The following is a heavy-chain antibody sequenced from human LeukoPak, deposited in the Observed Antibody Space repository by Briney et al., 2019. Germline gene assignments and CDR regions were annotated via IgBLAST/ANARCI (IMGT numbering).Heavy chain of an antibody. J-gene: IGHJ6*02. D-gene: IGHD6-13*01. CDR2: ISGSGGST. Sequence: GGSLRLSCAASGFTFSSYAMSWVRQAPGKGLEWVSAISGSGGSTYYADSVKGRFTISRDNSKNMLYLQMNSLRAEDTAVYYCAKDLVKAAAGTPRYGMDVWGQGTTVTVSS. CDR1: GFTFSSYA. CDR3: AKDLVKAAAGTPRYGMDV. V-gene: IGHV3-23*01.